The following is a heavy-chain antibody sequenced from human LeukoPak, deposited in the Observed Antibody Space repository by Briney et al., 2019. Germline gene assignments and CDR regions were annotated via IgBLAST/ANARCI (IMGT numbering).Heavy chain of an antibody. V-gene: IGHV4-39*01. D-gene: IGHD3-9*01. CDR2: IYYSGST. CDR3: ARRVRYFDWTFDY. Sequence: SETLSLTCTVSGGSISSSSYYWGWIRQPRGRGLEWIESIYYSGSTYYNPSLKSRVTISVDTSKNQFSLKLSSVTAADTAVYYCARRVRYFDWTFDYWGQGTLVTVSS. CDR1: GGSISSSSYY. J-gene: IGHJ4*02.